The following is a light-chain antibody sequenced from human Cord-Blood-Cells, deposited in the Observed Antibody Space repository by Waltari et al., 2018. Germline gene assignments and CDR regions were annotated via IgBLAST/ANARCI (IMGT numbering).Light chain of an antibody. CDR3: CSYAGSSTWV. V-gene: IGLV2-23*01. J-gene: IGLJ3*02. CDR1: RRDVGSYNL. CDR2: EGS. Sequence: QSALTQPASVSGSPGQSITISCTGTRRDVGSYNLFSWYQQHPGKAPKLMIYEGSKRPSGVSNRFSGSKSGNTASLTISGLQAEDEADYYCCSYAGSSTWVFGGGTKLTVL.